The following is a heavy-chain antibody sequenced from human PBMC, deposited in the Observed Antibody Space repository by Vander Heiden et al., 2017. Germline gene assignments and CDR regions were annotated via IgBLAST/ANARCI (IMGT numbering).Heavy chain of an antibody. CDR2: IYYSGST. J-gene: IGHJ2*01. CDR3: ARQGGLTMRAYWYFDL. V-gene: IGHV4-39*01. D-gene: IGHD3-22*01. Sequence: QLQLHESGPGLVKPSETLSLTCTVSGGSISSSSYYWGWIRQPPGKGLEWIGSIYYSGSTYYNPSLKSRVTISVDTSKNQFSLKLSSVTAADTAVYYCARQGGLTMRAYWYFDLWGRGTLVTVSS. CDR1: GGSISSSSYY.